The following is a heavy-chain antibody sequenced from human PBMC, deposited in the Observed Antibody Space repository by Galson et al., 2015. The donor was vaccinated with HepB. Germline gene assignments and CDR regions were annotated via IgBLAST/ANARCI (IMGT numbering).Heavy chain of an antibody. D-gene: IGHD3-22*01. V-gene: IGHV5-51*01. CDR2: IYPGDSDT. CDR3: ARRDTMIVVGAFDI. J-gene: IGHJ3*02. Sequence: SFTSYWIGWVRQMPGKGLEWMGIIYPGDSDTRYSPSFQGQVTISADKSISTAYLQWSSLKASDTAMYYCARRDTMIVVGAFDIWGQGTMVTVSS. CDR1: SFTSYW.